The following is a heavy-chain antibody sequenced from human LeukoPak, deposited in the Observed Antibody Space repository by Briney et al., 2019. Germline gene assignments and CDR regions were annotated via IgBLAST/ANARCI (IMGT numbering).Heavy chain of an antibody. CDR3: ARDRPYSSGWYGNWAFDI. J-gene: IGHJ3*02. CDR1: GGSISSYY. Sequence: PSETLSLTCTVSGGSISSYYWSWIRQPPGKGLEWIGYIYYSGSTNYNPSLKSRVTMSVDTSKNQFSLKLSSVTAADTAVYYCARDRPYSSGWYGNWAFDIWGQGTMVTVSS. CDR2: IYYSGST. V-gene: IGHV4-59*12. D-gene: IGHD6-19*01.